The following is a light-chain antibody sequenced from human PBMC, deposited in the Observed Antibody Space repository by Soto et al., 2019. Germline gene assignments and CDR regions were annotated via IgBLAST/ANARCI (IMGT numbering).Light chain of an antibody. CDR1: QGVNSD. CDR2: GAS. Sequence: EIVMTQSPATLSVSPGERATLSCRASQGVNSDLAWYHQKPGQAPRLLIYGASTRATGIPARFSGSGSGTEFTLTISSLQSEEFAVYYCQQYNNWPLTFGGGTKVEIK. CDR3: QQYNNWPLT. V-gene: IGKV3-15*01. J-gene: IGKJ4*01.